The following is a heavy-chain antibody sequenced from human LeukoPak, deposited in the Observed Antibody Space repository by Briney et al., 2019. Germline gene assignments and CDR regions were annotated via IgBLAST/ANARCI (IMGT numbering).Heavy chain of an antibody. CDR1: GDSVSFNSDV. Sequence: SQTLSLTYAISGDSVSFNSDVWNWIRQSPSRGLEWLGRAYYRSKWLFDYAMSVKSRLTITPDTPKNQFSLQLNSVTPEDTAVYYCVRDANWGLDALDIWGQGTMVTVSS. CDR2: AYYRSKWLF. J-gene: IGHJ3*02. CDR3: VRDANWGLDALDI. D-gene: IGHD7-27*01. V-gene: IGHV6-1*01.